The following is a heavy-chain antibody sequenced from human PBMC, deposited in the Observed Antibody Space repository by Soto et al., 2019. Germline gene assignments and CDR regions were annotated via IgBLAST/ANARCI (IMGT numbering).Heavy chain of an antibody. V-gene: IGHV3-30-3*01. CDR2: ISHDGSDK. CDR1: GFTFSSYA. CDR3: ARDLFEAARRGEYAFDI. Sequence: LRLSCAASGFTFSSYAMHWVRQAPGKGLEWVANISHDGSDKYYVDSVKGRFTISRDNAKNTLYLQMNSLRAEDTAVYYCARDLFEAARRGEYAFDIWGQGTMVTVSS. J-gene: IGHJ3*02. D-gene: IGHD3-16*01.